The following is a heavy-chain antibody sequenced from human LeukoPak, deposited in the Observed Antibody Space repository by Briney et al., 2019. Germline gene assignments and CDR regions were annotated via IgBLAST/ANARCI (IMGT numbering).Heavy chain of an antibody. Sequence: SETLSLTCTVSGGSISSSSYYWGWIRQPPGKGLEWIGSIYYSGSTYYNPSLKSRVTISVDTSKNQFSLKLSSVTAADTAVYYCARDILAVVGRWFDPWGQGTLVTVSS. CDR2: IYYSGST. CDR3: ARDILAVVGRWFDP. J-gene: IGHJ5*02. CDR1: GGSISSSSYY. V-gene: IGHV4-39*07. D-gene: IGHD2-15*01.